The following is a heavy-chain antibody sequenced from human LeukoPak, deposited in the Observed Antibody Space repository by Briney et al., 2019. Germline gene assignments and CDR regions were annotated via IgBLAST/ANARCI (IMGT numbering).Heavy chain of an antibody. CDR3: ARERRAWGEDF. CDR2: INPNGGST. J-gene: IGHJ4*02. Sequence: ASVKVSCKASGYTFTNYYIHWVRQAPGQGLEWVGLINPNGGSTGYAQRFQGRVTVTTDTSTSTVYMELNSLGSEDTAVYYCARERRAWGEDFWGQRTLVTVSS. D-gene: IGHD3-16*01. V-gene: IGHV1-46*01. CDR1: GYTFTNYY.